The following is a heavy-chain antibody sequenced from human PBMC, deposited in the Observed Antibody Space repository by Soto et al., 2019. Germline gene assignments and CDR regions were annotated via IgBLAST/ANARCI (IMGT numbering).Heavy chain of an antibody. J-gene: IGHJ5*02. CDR1: GGSISSSNW. CDR3: ARTPAHGGSWFDP. D-gene: IGHD2-15*01. V-gene: IGHV4-4*02. Sequence: SETLSLTCAVSGGSISSSNWCRGVRQPPGKGLEWIGEIYHSGSTNYNPSLKSRVTLSVDKSKNQFSLKLSSVTAADTAVYYCARTPAHGGSWFDPWGQGTLVTVSS. CDR2: IYHSGST.